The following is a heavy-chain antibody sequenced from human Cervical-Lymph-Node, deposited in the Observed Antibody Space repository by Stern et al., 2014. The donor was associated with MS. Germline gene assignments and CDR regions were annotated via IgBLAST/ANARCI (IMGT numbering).Heavy chain of an antibody. Sequence: EVQLVESGGGLVQPGGSLRLSCAASGFSVSNDYMTWVRQAPGKGLEWVSVIYSGGATDYADSVKGRFIISRHNSKNTVHLQMNSLRTEDTAVYYCARGGPMITFGGLIGALDYWGQGTLVTVSS. V-gene: IGHV3-53*04. CDR1: GFSVSNDY. J-gene: IGHJ4*02. CDR2: IYSGGAT. D-gene: IGHD3-16*01. CDR3: ARGGPMITFGGLIGALDY.